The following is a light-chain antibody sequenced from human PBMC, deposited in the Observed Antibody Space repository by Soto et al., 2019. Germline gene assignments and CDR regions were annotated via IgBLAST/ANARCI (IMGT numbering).Light chain of an antibody. CDR2: GAS. J-gene: IGKJ1*01. CDR3: QQSNNWPRT. Sequence: LVTQSRATLSLSPGGKATLSCRHSQSVSTNLDWYQQKHGQAPRLLLYGASTRATGIPARFSGSGSGTEFTLTISSLQSEDCAVYYCQQSNNWPRTSAQGTKADIK. CDR1: QSVSTN. V-gene: IGKV3-15*01.